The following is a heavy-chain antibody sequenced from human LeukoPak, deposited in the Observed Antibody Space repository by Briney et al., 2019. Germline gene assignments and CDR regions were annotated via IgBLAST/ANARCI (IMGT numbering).Heavy chain of an antibody. Sequence: QAGGSLRLSCAASGFTFSSYAMHWVRQAPGKGLEWVAVISYDGSNKYYADSVKGRFTISRDNAKNTLYLQMNSLRAEDTAMYYCARVVYYASGRDWFDPWGQGTLVTVSS. V-gene: IGHV3-30-3*01. CDR3: ARVVYYASGRDWFDP. D-gene: IGHD3-10*01. CDR2: ISYDGSNK. J-gene: IGHJ5*02. CDR1: GFTFSSYA.